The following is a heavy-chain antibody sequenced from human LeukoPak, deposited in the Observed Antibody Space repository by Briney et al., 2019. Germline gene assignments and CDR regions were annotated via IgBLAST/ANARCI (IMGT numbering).Heavy chain of an antibody. CDR1: GFTVSSNY. CDR3: ARRGRDGYTFDY. CDR2: IYSGGST. J-gene: IGHJ4*02. V-gene: IGHV3-53*01. D-gene: IGHD5-24*01. Sequence: GGSLRLSCAASGFTVSSNYMSWVRQAPGKGLEWVSVIYSGGSTYYADSVKGRFTISRDNSKDTLYLQMSSLRAEDTAVYYCARRGRDGYTFDYWGQGTLVTVSS.